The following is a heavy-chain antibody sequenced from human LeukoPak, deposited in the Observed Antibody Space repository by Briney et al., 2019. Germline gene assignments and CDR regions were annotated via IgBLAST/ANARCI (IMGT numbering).Heavy chain of an antibody. CDR2: INPNSGGT. D-gene: IGHD1-26*01. J-gene: IGHJ5*02. CDR1: GYTFTGYY. V-gene: IGHV1-2*02. CDR3: ARVIVGAFTWFDP. Sequence: ASVKVSCKASGYTFTGYYMHWVRQAPGQGLEWMGWINPNSGGTNYAQKFQGRVTMTRDTSISTAYMELSRLRSDDTAVYYCARVIVGAFTWFDPWGQGTLVTVSS.